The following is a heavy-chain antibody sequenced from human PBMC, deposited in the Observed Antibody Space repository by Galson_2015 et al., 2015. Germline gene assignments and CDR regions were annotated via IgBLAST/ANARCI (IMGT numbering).Heavy chain of an antibody. V-gene: IGHV1-3*01. CDR3: ATVVPAALRFYYYGMDV. CDR2: INAGNGNT. CDR1: GYTFTSYA. J-gene: IGHJ6*02. Sequence: SVKVSCKASGYTFTSYAMHWVRQAPGQRLEWMGWINAGNGNTKYSQKFQGRVTITRDTSASTAYMELSSLRSEDTAVYYCATVVPAALRFYYYGMDVRGQGTTVTVSS. D-gene: IGHD2-2*01.